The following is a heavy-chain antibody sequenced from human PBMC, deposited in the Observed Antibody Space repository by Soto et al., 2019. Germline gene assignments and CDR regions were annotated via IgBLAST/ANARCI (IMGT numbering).Heavy chain of an antibody. D-gene: IGHD6-13*01. CDR3: AKERHYSSSWSEFDY. CDR1: GFTFSSYA. V-gene: IGHV3-23*01. CDR2: ISGSGVST. J-gene: IGHJ4*02. Sequence: EVQLLESGGGLVQPGGSLRLSCAASGFTFSSYAMSWVRQAPGKGLEWVSAISGSGVSTYYADSVKGRFTISRDNSRNTLYLQMKSLWAEDTAVYYCAKERHYSSSWSEFDYWGQGTLVTVSS.